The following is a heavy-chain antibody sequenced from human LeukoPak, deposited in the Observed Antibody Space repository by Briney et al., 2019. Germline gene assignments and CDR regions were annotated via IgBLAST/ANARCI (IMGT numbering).Heavy chain of an antibody. CDR3: ARALGGYDYSFDY. CDR1: GXAIRSYY. V-gene: IGHV4-59*01. Sequence: PSETPSLTCTVSGXAIRSYYWSWLRQPPGKGLEGIGYIYYTGSTNYNPSLKSRVTISVDTSQNQFSLKPSSVSAADTAVYYCARALGGYDYSFDYWSQGTLVTVSS. J-gene: IGHJ4*02. D-gene: IGHD3-22*01. CDR2: IYYTGST.